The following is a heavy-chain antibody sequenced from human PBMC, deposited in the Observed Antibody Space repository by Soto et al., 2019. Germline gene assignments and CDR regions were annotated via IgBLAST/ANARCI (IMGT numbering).Heavy chain of an antibody. CDR1: GFTFSTFD. V-gene: IGHV3-48*03. J-gene: IGHJ4*02. Sequence: AGSLTLSCAASGFTFSTFDMNWVRHAPGRGAEWVSYITTSGNTIFYAHSVKGRFTISRDNAKNSLYLQMNSLRAEDTALYYCSREASYDAIDYWGQGTLVTVSS. CDR3: SREASYDAIDY. D-gene: IGHD3-16*01. CDR2: ITTSGNTI.